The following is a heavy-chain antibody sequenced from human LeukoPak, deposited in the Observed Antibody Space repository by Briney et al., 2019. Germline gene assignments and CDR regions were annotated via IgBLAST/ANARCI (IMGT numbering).Heavy chain of an antibody. V-gene: IGHV3-30-3*01. D-gene: IGHD3-10*01. CDR3: AKGRGAFDI. CDR1: GFTFSPYA. J-gene: IGHJ3*02. Sequence: GRSLRLSCAASGFTFSPYAMHWVRQAPGKGLEWVAFISYDGNNEYYADSVKGRFTISRDNSKNTLYLQMNSLRAEDTAVYYCAKGRGAFDIWGQGTMVTVSS. CDR2: ISYDGNNE.